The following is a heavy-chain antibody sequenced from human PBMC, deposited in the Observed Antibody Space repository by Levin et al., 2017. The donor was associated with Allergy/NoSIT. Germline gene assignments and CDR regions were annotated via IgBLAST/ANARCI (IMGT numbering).Heavy chain of an antibody. CDR3: AKVPGVYIGSHYFDY. CDR2: LSSNGGST. Sequence: ESLKISCSASGFTFSHYAMSWVRQAPGKGLEWVSGLSSNGGSTYYAGSVKGRFTISRDNSKNTLYLQMNSLRAEDTALYYCAKVPGVYIGSHYFDYWGQGPLVTVS. J-gene: IGHJ4*02. D-gene: IGHD1-26*01. V-gene: IGHV3-23*01. CDR1: GFTFSHYA.